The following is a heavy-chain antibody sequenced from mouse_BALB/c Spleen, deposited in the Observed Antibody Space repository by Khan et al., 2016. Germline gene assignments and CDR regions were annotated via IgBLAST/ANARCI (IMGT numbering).Heavy chain of an antibody. V-gene: IGHV1-4*01. CDR2: VNPSNDYT. CDR3: ARGGWLLGFVDY. D-gene: IGHD2-3*01. CDR1: GYTFTSYT. J-gene: IGHJ2*01. Sequence: QVQLKQSGAELARPGASVKMSCKASGYTFTSYTMFWVKQRPGQGLEWFGYVNPSNDYTDYNQKFKDKATLTADKSSSTAYLQLNSLTSEDSAVYYCARGGWLLGFVDYWGQGTTLTVSS.